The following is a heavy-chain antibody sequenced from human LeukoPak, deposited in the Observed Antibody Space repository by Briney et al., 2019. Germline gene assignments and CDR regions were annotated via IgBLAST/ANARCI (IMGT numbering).Heavy chain of an antibody. CDR2: IKPNNGDT. CDR1: GYTFTDYY. Sequence: AASVKVSCKASGYTFTDYYMHWVRQAPGQGLEWMGWIKPNNGDTNYVKKFQGRVTMTRDTSISTAYMELSRLSSDDTAMCYCAALGDSYATLTYYYYMDVWGTGTTVTVSS. J-gene: IGHJ6*03. CDR3: AALGDSYATLTYYYYMDV. D-gene: IGHD3-16*01. V-gene: IGHV1-2*02.